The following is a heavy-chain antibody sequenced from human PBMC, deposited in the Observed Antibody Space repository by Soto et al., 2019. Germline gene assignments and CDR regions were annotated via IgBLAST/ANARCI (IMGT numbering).Heavy chain of an antibody. D-gene: IGHD6-19*01. J-gene: IGHJ4*02. V-gene: IGHV4-39*01. CDR1: GGSISSSSYY. CDR2: IYYSGST. CDR3: ARHPFQQWLDNFDY. Sequence: SETLSLTCTVTGGSISSSSYYWGWIRQPPGKGLEWIGSIYYSGSTYYNPSLKSRVTISVDTSKNQFSLKLSSVTAADTAVYYCARHPFQQWLDNFDYWGQGTLVTVSS.